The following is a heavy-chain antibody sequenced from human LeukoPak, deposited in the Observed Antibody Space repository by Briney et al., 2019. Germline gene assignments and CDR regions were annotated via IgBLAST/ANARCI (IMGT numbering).Heavy chain of an antibody. CDR1: GFTFSSYW. CDR3: VRDWGYDSSGYWQKYFDT. V-gene: IGHV3-74*01. Sequence: GSLRLSCVASGFTFSSYWMSWVRQAPGKGLVWVSRINHDGSSTNYADSVKGRFTISRDNAKNTLYLQMNNLRAEDTAVYYCVRDWGYDSSGYWQKYFDTWGQGTLVTVSS. CDR2: INHDGSST. D-gene: IGHD3-22*01. J-gene: IGHJ4*02.